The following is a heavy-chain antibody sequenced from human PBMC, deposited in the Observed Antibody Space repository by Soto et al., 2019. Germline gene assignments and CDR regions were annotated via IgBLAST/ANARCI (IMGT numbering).Heavy chain of an antibody. V-gene: IGHV5-10-1*01. CDR3: ARHGITMVRGVIHWFDP. J-gene: IGHJ5*02. CDR1: GYSFTSYW. CDR2: IDPSDSYT. Sequence: PGESLKISCKGSGYSFTSYWISWVRQMPGKGLEWMGRIDPSDSYTNYSPSFQGHVTISADKSISTAYLQWSSLKASDTAMYYCARHGITMVRGVIHWFDPWGQGTLVTVSS. D-gene: IGHD3-10*01.